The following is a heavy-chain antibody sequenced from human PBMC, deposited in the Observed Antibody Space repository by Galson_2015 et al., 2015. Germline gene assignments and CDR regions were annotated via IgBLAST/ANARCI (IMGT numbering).Heavy chain of an antibody. CDR2: IRNKANCYAT. D-gene: IGHD6-13*01. J-gene: IGHJ6*02. CDR3: TRLRYSSTWDGMDV. V-gene: IGHV3-73*01. Sequence: SLRLSCAASGFTFSSYSMHWVRQASGKGLEWVGRIRNKANCYATAYAASVKGRFTISRDDSKNTAYLQMNSLESEDTAAYYCTRLRYSSTWDGMDVWGQGTTVTVSS. CDR1: GFTFSSYS.